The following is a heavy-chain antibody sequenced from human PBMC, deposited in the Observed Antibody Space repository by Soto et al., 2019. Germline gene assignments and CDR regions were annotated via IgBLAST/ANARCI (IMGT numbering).Heavy chain of an antibody. J-gene: IGHJ5*01. V-gene: IGHV3-21*01. Sequence: GGSLTLSCAASGFTFSSYSMNWVRQAPGKGLEWVSSISSSSSYIYYADSVKGRFTISRDNAKNSLYLQMNSLRAEDTAVYYCARDIRGVAATNIWFDYWGQGTLVTVSS. D-gene: IGHD2-15*01. CDR1: GFTFSSYS. CDR3: ARDIRGVAATNIWFDY. CDR2: ISSSSSYI.